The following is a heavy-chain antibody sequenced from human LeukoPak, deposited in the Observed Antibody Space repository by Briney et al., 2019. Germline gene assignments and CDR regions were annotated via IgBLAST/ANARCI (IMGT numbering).Heavy chain of an antibody. CDR2: IYSGGST. V-gene: IGHV3-53*01. Sequence: GGSLRLSCAASGFTVSSNYMSWVRQAPGKGLEWVSVIYSGGSTYYADSVKGRFTISRDNSKNTLYLQMNSLRAEDTAVYYCASEVVPAAMVWSYWGQGTLVTASS. CDR3: ASEVVPAAMVWSY. J-gene: IGHJ4*02. CDR1: GFTVSSNY. D-gene: IGHD2-2*01.